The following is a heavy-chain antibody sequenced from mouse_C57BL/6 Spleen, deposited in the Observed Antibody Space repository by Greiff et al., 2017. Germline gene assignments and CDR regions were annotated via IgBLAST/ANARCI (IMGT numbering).Heavy chain of an antibody. CDR3: AMAYDYVQFAY. CDR1: GYTFTSYW. J-gene: IGHJ3*01. CDR2: IHPSASGT. V-gene: IGHV1-74*01. D-gene: IGHD2-4*01. Sequence: QVQLQQPGAELVKPGASVKVSCKASGYTFTSYWMHWVKQRPGQGLEWIGRIHPSASGTTYNQKFKGKATLTVDKSSSTAYMQLSSLTSEDSAVDYCAMAYDYVQFAYWGQGTLVTVSA.